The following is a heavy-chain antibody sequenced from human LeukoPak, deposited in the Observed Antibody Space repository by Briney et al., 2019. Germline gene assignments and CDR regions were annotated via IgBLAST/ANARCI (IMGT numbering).Heavy chain of an antibody. CDR3: ARDEGPDYHYYMDV. CDR1: GYTFTSYD. V-gene: IGHV1-69*05. Sequence: GASVKVSCKASGYTFTSYDINWVRQAPGQGLEWMGRIIPIFGTANYAQKFQGRVTITTDESTSTAYMELSSLRSEDTAVYYCARDEGPDYHYYMDVWGKGTTVTVSS. CDR2: IIPIFGTA. J-gene: IGHJ6*03.